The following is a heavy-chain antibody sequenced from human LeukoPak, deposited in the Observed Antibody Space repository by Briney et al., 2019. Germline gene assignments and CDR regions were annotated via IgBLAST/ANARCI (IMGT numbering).Heavy chain of an antibody. Sequence: PGGSLRLSCAASGFTFDDYAMHWVRQAPGKGLEWVSGISWNSGSIGYADSVRGRFTISRDNAKNSLYLQMNSLRAEDTALYYCAKGARSSSWYVVYYYYGMDVWGQGTTVTVSS. D-gene: IGHD6-13*01. V-gene: IGHV3-9*01. CDR3: AKGARSSSWYVVYYYYGMDV. CDR2: ISWNSGSI. J-gene: IGHJ6*02. CDR1: GFTFDDYA.